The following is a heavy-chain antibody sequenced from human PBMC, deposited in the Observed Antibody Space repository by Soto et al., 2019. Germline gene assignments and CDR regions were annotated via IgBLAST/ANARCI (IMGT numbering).Heavy chain of an antibody. CDR1: GDSIISSDFY. J-gene: IGHJ5*02. CDR2: IFYLGSS. CDR3: ARHSLALRKNSWFDP. Sequence: SETLSLTCTVSGDSIISSDFYWGWVRQPPGKGLEWIGSIFYLGSSYYNPSLKSRVTMSVDTSKNQFSLRLRSVTAADTALYFCARHSLALRKNSWFDPWGQGIMVTVSS. D-gene: IGHD3-3*02. V-gene: IGHV4-39*01.